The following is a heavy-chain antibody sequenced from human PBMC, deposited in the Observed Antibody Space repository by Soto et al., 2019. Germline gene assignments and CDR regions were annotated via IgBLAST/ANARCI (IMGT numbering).Heavy chain of an antibody. CDR2: IYYSGST. J-gene: IGHJ4*02. Sequence: QVQLQESGPGLVKPSETLSLTCTVSGGSVSSGSYYWSWIRQPPGKGLEWIGYIYYSGSTNYNPSLNSRVTISVDTSKNQFSLKLSSVLAADTAVYYCARDKGGDCSGGSCYSEGFDYWGQGTLVTVSS. V-gene: IGHV4-61*01. CDR1: GGSVSSGSYY. D-gene: IGHD2-15*01. CDR3: ARDKGGDCSGGSCYSEGFDY.